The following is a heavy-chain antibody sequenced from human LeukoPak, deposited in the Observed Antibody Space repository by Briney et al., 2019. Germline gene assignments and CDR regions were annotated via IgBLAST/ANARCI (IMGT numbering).Heavy chain of an antibody. D-gene: IGHD5-18*01. J-gene: IGHJ6*02. V-gene: IGHV1-69*04. CDR1: GGTFSSYA. CDR2: IIPIFGIA. Sequence: SVNVSCKASGGTFSSYAISWVRQAPGQGLEWMGRIIPIFGIANYAQKFQGRVTITADKSTSTAYMELSSLRSEDTAVYYCAREIQLWLEDFYYYYGMDVWGQGTTVTVSS. CDR3: AREIQLWLEDFYYYYGMDV.